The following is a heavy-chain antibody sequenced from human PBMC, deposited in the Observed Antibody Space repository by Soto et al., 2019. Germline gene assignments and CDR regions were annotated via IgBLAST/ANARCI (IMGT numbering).Heavy chain of an antibody. CDR3: ARLISWFGELLPWD. Sequence: PSETLSLTCTVSGGSISSSSYYWGWIRQPPGKGLEWIGSIYYSGSTYYNPSLKSRVTISVDTSKNQFSLKLSSVTAADTAVYYCARLISWFGELLPWDWGQGTLVTVSS. D-gene: IGHD3-10*01. V-gene: IGHV4-39*01. CDR1: GGSISSSSYY. CDR2: IYYSGST. J-gene: IGHJ4*02.